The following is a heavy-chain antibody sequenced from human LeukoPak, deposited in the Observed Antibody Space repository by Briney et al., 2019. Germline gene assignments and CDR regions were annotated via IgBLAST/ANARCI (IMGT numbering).Heavy chain of an antibody. D-gene: IGHD4/OR15-4a*01. Sequence: GGSLRLSCAASGFTFTNYNMNWVRQAPGKGLEWISCISGGSGTIYYADSVRGRFTVSRDNAKDSLWLQMNNLRVEDTAVYYCARRYGDWLDPRGPGTLVTVSS. J-gene: IGHJ5*02. CDR2: ISGGSGTI. CDR3: ARRYGDWLDP. V-gene: IGHV3-48*01. CDR1: GFTFTNYN.